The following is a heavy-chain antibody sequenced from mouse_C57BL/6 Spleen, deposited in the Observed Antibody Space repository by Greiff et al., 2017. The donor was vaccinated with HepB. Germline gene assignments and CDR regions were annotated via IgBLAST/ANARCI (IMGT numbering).Heavy chain of an antibody. CDR1: GYTFTSYG. D-gene: IGHD6-1*01. CDR3: ARRLQAWFAY. V-gene: IGHV1-81*01. CDR2: IYPRSGNT. Sequence: ESGAELARPGASVKLSCKASGYTFTSYGISWVKQRTGQGLEWIGEIYPRSGNTYYNEKFKGKATLTADKSSSTAYMELRSLTSEDSAVYFCARRLQAWFAYWGQGTLVTVSA. J-gene: IGHJ3*01.